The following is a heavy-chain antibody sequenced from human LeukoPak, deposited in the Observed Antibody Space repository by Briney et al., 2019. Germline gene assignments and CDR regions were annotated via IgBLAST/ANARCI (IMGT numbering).Heavy chain of an antibody. CDR1: GFTFSSYS. CDR3: ARDGGGRYSGSSLDAFDI. Sequence: GGSLRLSCAASGFTFSSYSMNWVRQAPGKGLEWVSSISSSGSYIYYADSVKGRFTISRDNAKNSLYLQMNSLRAEDTAVYYCARDGGGRYSGSSLDAFDIWGQGTMVTVSS. CDR2: ISSSGSYI. J-gene: IGHJ3*02. V-gene: IGHV3-21*01. D-gene: IGHD1-26*01.